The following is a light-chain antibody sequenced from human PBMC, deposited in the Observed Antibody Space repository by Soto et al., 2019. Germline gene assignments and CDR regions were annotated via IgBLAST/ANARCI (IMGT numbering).Light chain of an antibody. CDR3: QQYGSSAPIT. CDR1: QSVSSNY. CDR2: VAS. Sequence: EIVLTQSPGTLSLSPGERATLSCRASQSVSSNYLAWYQQKPGQAPRLLIYVASSRATGIPDRFSGSGSGTAFTLTISRLEPEDFAMYYCQQYGSSAPITFGQGTRLEIE. V-gene: IGKV3-20*01. J-gene: IGKJ5*01.